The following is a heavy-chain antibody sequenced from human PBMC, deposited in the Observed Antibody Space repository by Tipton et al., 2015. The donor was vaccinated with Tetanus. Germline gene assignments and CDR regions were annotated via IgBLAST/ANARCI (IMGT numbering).Heavy chain of an antibody. CDR1: GYTFTSYY. CDR2: ITPRDDST. V-gene: IGHV1-46*01. D-gene: IGHD4-17*01. Sequence: QLVQSGAEVKSPGASVKVSCKASGYTFTSYYIHWVRQAPGQGLEWVGTITPRDDSTNYEQKVQGRVTMTRDTSTSTVYMELSRLRSDDTAVYYGAMPASDYGDYTRVDAFDIWGQGTMVTVSS. J-gene: IGHJ3*02. CDR3: AMPASDYGDYTRVDAFDI.